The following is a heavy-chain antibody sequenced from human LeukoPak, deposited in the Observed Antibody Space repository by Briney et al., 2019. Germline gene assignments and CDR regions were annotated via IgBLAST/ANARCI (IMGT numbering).Heavy chain of an antibody. CDR1: EFTFRSYD. V-gene: IGHV3-30*03. J-gene: IGHJ4*02. Sequence: PGGSLRLSCVASEFTFRSYDMHWVRQAPGKGLEWVAVISYDGSNKDYADSVKGRFTISRDNTKNTLYLQMNSLKTEDTAVYYCTTSRPWADYWGQGTLVTVSS. CDR2: ISYDGSNK. CDR3: TTSRPWADY. D-gene: IGHD1-14*01.